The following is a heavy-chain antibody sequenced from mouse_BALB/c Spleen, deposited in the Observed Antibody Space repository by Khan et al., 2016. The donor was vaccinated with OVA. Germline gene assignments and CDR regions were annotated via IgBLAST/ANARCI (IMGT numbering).Heavy chain of an antibody. CDR1: GFSLTSYG. J-gene: IGHJ4*01. V-gene: IGHV2-3*01. CDR3: AKFTPDYYSMDY. D-gene: IGHD1-1*01. CDR2: IWGDGST. Sequence: VQLQESGPGLVAPSQSLSITCTVSGFSLTSYGVNWVRQPPGKGLEWLGVIWGDGSTNYHSTLKSRLIISKDNSKRQVFLTLNSLQPDDTATYYCAKFTPDYYSMDYWGQGTSVTGSS.